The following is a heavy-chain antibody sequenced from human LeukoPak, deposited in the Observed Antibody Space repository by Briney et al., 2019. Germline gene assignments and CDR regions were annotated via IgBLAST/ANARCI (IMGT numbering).Heavy chain of an antibody. CDR2: IKQDGSVK. CDR3: VRDPTVTNLHDAFDV. J-gene: IGHJ3*01. D-gene: IGHD4-17*01. Sequence: GGSLRLSCAASGFTFSSYWMSWVRQAPGKGLEWVAIIKQDGSVKAYVDSVKGRFTISRDYAKNSLYLQMNSLRAEDTAVYYCVRDPTVTNLHDAFDVWGQGTLATVSS. CDR1: GFTFSSYW. V-gene: IGHV3-7*05.